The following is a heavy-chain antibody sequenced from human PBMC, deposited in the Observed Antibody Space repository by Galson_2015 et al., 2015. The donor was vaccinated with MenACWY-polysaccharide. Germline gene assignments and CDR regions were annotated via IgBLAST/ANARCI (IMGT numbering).Heavy chain of an antibody. CDR3: ARGHYSWTTEGLYYFDY. CDR2: ISSSSSYI. V-gene: IGHV3-21*01. D-gene: IGHD3/OR15-3a*01. CDR1: GFTFSSYS. Sequence: SLRLSCAASGFTFSSYSMNWVRQAPGKGLEWVSSISSSSSYIYYADSVKGRFTISRDNAKNSLYLQMNSLRAEDTAVYYCARGHYSWTTEGLYYFDYWGQGTLVTVSS. J-gene: IGHJ4*02.